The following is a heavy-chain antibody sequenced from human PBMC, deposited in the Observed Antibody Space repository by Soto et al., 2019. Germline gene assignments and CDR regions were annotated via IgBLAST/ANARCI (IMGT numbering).Heavy chain of an antibody. CDR3: GKRGGGEGWAPGY. Sequence: GGSLRLSCAASGFTFSNYAMHWVRQPPGKGLEWVAAIPYDGSNKYYADSVKGRFTISRDNSKNTLYLQMNSLRAEDTAVYYCGKRGGGEGWAPGYWGQGTLVTVSS. J-gene: IGHJ4*02. CDR2: IPYDGSNK. CDR1: GFTFSNYA. V-gene: IGHV3-30*18. D-gene: IGHD3-16*01.